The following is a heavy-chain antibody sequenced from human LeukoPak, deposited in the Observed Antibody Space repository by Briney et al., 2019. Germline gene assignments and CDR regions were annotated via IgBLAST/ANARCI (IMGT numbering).Heavy chain of an antibody. Sequence: PGGSLRLSCAASGFTFSSYGMHWVRQAPGKGLEWVTLISYDGSNKYYADSVKGRFTISRDNSKNTLYLQMNSLRAGDTAVYYCAKDCTGGTCYDAFDIWGQGTMVIVSS. J-gene: IGHJ3*02. D-gene: IGHD2-15*01. CDR2: ISYDGSNK. V-gene: IGHV3-30*18. CDR3: AKDCTGGTCYDAFDI. CDR1: GFTFSSYG.